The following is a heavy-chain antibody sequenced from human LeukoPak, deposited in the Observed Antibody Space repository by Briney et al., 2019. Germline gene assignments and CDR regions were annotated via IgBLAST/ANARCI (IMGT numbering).Heavy chain of an antibody. D-gene: IGHD1-26*01. Sequence: ASVKVSCKASGYTFTSYDINWVRQATGQGLEWMGWMNPNSGNTGYAQKFQGRVTMTRNTSISTAYMELSSLRSEDTAVYYCASYSGSYGGYYLDYWGQGTLVTASS. J-gene: IGHJ4*02. CDR2: MNPNSGNT. CDR3: ASYSGSYGGYYLDY. V-gene: IGHV1-8*01. CDR1: GYTFTSYD.